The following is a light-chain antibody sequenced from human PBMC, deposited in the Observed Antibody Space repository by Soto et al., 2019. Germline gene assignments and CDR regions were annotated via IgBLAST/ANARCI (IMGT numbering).Light chain of an antibody. CDR2: DTS. Sequence: EVVMRQSPATLSVSPVAVAKLYFRASQGIGDTLAWYQHKPGQTPRLLIYDTSTRATGVPARFSGSRSGTDFTLTISSLQAEDVAVYYCQQYYSSRKCGQGTKGEIK. CDR3: QQYYSSRK. J-gene: IGKJ1*01. CDR1: QGIGDT. V-gene: IGKV3-15*01.